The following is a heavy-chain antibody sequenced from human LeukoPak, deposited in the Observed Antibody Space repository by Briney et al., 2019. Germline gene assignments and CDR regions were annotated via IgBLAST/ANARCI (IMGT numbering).Heavy chain of an antibody. CDR2: ISYDGSNK. CDR3: AKENYYDSSGYFSFYFDY. CDR1: GFTFSSYG. V-gene: IGHV3-30*18. J-gene: IGHJ4*01. D-gene: IGHD3-22*01. Sequence: QSGGSLRLSCAAFGFTFSSYGMHWVRQAPGKGLEWVAIISYDGSNKYYADSVKGRFTISRDNSNNTLYLQMNSLRAGDTAVYYCAKENYYDSSGYFSFYFDYWGQGTLVTVSS.